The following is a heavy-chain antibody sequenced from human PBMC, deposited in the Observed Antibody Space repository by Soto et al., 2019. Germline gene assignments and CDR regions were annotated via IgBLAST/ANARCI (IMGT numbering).Heavy chain of an antibody. CDR2: INAGNGNT. J-gene: IGHJ6*02. Sequence: QVQLVQSGAEEKKPGASVKVSCKASGYTFTSYAMHWVRQAPGQRLEWMGWINAGNGNTKYSQKFQGRVTITRDTSASTAYMELGSLRSEDTAVYYCAREGYSYEGMDVWGQGTTVTVSS. D-gene: IGHD5-18*01. V-gene: IGHV1-3*05. CDR3: AREGYSYEGMDV. CDR1: GYTFTSYA.